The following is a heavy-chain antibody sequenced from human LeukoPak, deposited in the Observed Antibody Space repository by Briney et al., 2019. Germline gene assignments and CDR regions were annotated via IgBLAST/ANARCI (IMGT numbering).Heavy chain of an antibody. D-gene: IGHD1-26*01. CDR1: GFTFSSYW. Sequence: GGSLRLSCAASGFTFSSYWMSWVRQGPGKGLEWVANIKQDGSEKYYVDSVKGRFTISRDNAKNSLYLQMNSLRAEDTALYHCARDSGVTVGATGWNAFDIWGQGTMVTVSS. CDR3: ARDSGVTVGATGWNAFDI. V-gene: IGHV3-7*03. CDR2: IKQDGSEK. J-gene: IGHJ3*02.